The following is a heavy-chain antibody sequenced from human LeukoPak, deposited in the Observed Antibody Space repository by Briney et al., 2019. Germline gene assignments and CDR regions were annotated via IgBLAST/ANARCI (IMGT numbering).Heavy chain of an antibody. Sequence: GGSLRLSCAASGFTFSTYTMHWVRQAPGKGLEWVAVISYDGTNKYYADSVKGRFTISRDNAKNSLYLQMNSLRDEDTAVYYCARDAYYDFWSGYYPNWFDPWGQGTLVTVSS. J-gene: IGHJ5*02. D-gene: IGHD3-3*01. CDR3: ARDAYYDFWSGYYPNWFDP. CDR2: ISYDGTNK. V-gene: IGHV3-30-3*01. CDR1: GFTFSTYT.